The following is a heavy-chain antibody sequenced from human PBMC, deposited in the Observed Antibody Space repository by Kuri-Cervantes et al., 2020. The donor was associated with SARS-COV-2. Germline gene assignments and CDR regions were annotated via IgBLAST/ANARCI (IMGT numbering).Heavy chain of an antibody. V-gene: IGHV3-21*01. Sequence: GESLKISCAASGFTFRSYSMNWVRQTPGKGLEWVSSIDSSSDYIYYADSVKGRFTISRDNANNSLSLQMNSLGAEDTAVYYCARAKLGGYDAFDLWGQGTMVTDS. CDR3: ARAKLGGYDAFDL. D-gene: IGHD3-22*01. CDR1: GFTFRSYS. J-gene: IGHJ3*01. CDR2: IDSSSDYI.